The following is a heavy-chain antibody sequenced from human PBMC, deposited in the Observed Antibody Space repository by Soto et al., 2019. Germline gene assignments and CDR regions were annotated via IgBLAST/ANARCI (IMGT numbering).Heavy chain of an antibody. V-gene: IGHV3-30-3*01. Sequence: GGSLRLSCAASGFTFSSYAMHWVRQAPGKGLEWVAVISYDGSNKYYADSVKGRFTISRDNSKNTLYLQMNSLRAEDTAVYYCARDTITMVRGVTFSFDYWGQGTLVTVSS. D-gene: IGHD3-10*01. J-gene: IGHJ4*02. CDR3: ARDTITMVRGVTFSFDY. CDR1: GFTFSSYA. CDR2: ISYDGSNK.